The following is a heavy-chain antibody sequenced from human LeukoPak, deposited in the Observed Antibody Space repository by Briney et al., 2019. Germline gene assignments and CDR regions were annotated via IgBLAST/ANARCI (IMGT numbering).Heavy chain of an antibody. CDR3: AREKQLVESFYYYYYMDV. J-gene: IGHJ6*03. D-gene: IGHD6-6*01. CDR2: IYYSGST. V-gene: IGHV4-30-4*08. Sequence: SETLSLTCTVSGGSISSGDYYWSWIRQPPGKGLEWIGYIYYSGSTYYNSSLKSRVTISVDTSKNQFSLKLSSVTAADTAVYYCAREKQLVESFYYYYYMDVWGKGTTVTVSS. CDR1: GGSISSGDYY.